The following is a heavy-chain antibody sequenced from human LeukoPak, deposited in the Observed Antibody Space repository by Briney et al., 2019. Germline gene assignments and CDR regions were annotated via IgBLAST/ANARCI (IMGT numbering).Heavy chain of an antibody. CDR1: GFTFSRHW. CDR3: ARGPDYGDRLDYFDY. J-gene: IGHJ4*02. Sequence: GGSLRLSCAFSGFTFSRHWMSWVRQARGEWRECVANIKQDGIQYYVASVKGRFSTSRDNAKTSLYLQMDSLRPEDTAVYSCARGPDYGDRLDYFDYWGQGTLVTVSS. V-gene: IGHV3-7*01. CDR2: IKQDGIQ. D-gene: IGHD4-17*01.